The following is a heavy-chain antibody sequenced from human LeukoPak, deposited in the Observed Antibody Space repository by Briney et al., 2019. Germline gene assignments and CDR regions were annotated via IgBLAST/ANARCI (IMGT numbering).Heavy chain of an antibody. J-gene: IGHJ4*02. V-gene: IGHV1-2*02. D-gene: IGHD3-10*01. CDR1: GYTFTGYY. CDR3: ATYAWLGELSHFDY. Sequence: GASVKVSCKASGYTFTGYYMHWVRQAPGQGLEWMGWINPNSGGTNYAQKFQGRVTMTRDTSISTAYMELSRLRSDDTAVYYCATYAWLGELSHFDYWGQGTLVTVSS. CDR2: INPNSGGT.